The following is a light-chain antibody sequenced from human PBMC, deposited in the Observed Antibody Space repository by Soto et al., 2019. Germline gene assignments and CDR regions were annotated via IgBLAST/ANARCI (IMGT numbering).Light chain of an antibody. Sequence: QSALTQPRSVSGSPGQSVTISCTGTSSDVGGYNYVSWYQQYPGKAPKLMIYDVSGRPSGVPDRFSGSKSGNTASLTISGLQAEDEAEYYCCSYAGIHVVCGGGTKVTVL. CDR1: SSDVGGYNY. J-gene: IGLJ2*01. CDR2: DVS. V-gene: IGLV2-11*01. CDR3: CSYAGIHVV.